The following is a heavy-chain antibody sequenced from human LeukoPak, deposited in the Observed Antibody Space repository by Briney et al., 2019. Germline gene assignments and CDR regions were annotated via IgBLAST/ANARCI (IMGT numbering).Heavy chain of an antibody. CDR3: ARDGEGFLHPAL. J-gene: IGHJ4*02. V-gene: IGHV1-69*01. CDR1: GGTFSSYA. CDR2: IIPIFGTA. Sequence: SVKVSCKASGGTFSSYAISWVRQAPGQGLEWMGGIIPIFGTANYAQKFQGRVTITADESTSTAYMELSSLRSEDTAVYYCARDGEGFLHPALWGQGILVTVSS. D-gene: IGHD4-17*01.